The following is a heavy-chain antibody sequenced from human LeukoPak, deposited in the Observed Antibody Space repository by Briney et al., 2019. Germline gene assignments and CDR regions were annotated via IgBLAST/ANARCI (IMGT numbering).Heavy chain of an antibody. CDR3: ARARRTMVRGVTGRFDP. CDR2: INHSGST. CDR1: GGSFSGYY. Sequence: SETLSLTCAVYGGSFSGYYWSWIRQPPGKGLEWIGEINHSGSTNYNPSLKSRVTISVDTSKNQFSLKLSSVTAADTAVYYCARARRTMVRGVTGRFDPWGQGTLVTVSS. J-gene: IGHJ5*02. D-gene: IGHD3-10*01. V-gene: IGHV4-34*01.